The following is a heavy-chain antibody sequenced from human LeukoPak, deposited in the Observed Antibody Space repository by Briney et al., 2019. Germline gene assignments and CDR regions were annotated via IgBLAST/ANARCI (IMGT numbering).Heavy chain of an antibody. CDR2: ISYDGSNK. V-gene: IGHV3-30-3*01. CDR1: GFTFSSYA. CDR3: ARDVGGYSYGYGDY. Sequence: GGSLRLSCAASGFTFSSYAMHWVRQAPGKGLEWVAVISYDGSNKYYADSVKGRFTISRDNSKNTLYLQMNSLRAEDTAVYYCARDVGGYSYGYGDYWGQGTLVTVSS. D-gene: IGHD5-18*01. J-gene: IGHJ4*02.